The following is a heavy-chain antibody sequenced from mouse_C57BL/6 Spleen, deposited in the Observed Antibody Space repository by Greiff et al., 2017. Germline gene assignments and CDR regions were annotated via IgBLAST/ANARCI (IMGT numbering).Heavy chain of an antibody. Sequence: VQLQQPGAELVKPGASVKLSCKASGYTFTSYWMHWVKQRPGQGLEWIGMIHPNSGSTNYNEKFKSKATLTVDKSSSTAYMQLSSLTSEDSAVYYCARTPTGTDWFAYWGQGTLVTVSA. D-gene: IGHD4-1*01. CDR3: ARTPTGTDWFAY. V-gene: IGHV1-64*01. CDR2: IHPNSGST. J-gene: IGHJ3*01. CDR1: GYTFTSYW.